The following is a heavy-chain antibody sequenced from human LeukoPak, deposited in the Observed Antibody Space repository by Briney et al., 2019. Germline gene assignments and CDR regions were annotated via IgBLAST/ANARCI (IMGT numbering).Heavy chain of an antibody. V-gene: IGHV3-23*01. CDR2: ISGSGGST. CDR1: GFTVSSNY. CDR3: AKDPIAAADLDY. J-gene: IGHJ4*02. Sequence: GGSLRLSCAASGFTVSSNYMSWVRQAPGKGLEGVSAISGSGGSTYYADSVKGRFTISRDNSKNTLYLQMNSLRAEDTAVYYCAKDPIAAADLDYWGQGTLVTVSA. D-gene: IGHD6-13*01.